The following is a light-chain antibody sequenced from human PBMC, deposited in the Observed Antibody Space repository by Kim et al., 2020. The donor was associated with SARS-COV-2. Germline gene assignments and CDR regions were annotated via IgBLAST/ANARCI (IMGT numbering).Light chain of an antibody. CDR2: STS. V-gene: IGKV1-6*02. J-gene: IGKJ4*01. CDR1: QGIKND. CDR3: LQDYSYPLT. Sequence: ASVGDTVTITCRASQGIKNDLAWYQQKPGKAPKLLIYSTSTLQSGVPSRFSGSGSGTDFTLTISSLQPEDVAIYYCLQDYSYPLTFGGGTKVDIK.